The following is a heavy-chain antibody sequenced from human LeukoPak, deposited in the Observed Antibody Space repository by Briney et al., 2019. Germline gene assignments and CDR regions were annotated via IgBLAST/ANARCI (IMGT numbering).Heavy chain of an antibody. J-gene: IGHJ4*02. CDR3: AKLLEPHSGPFDY. CDR2: ISGSGGST. Sequence: GGSLRLSCAASGFTFSSYAMSWVRQAPGKGLEWVSAISGSGGSTYYADSVKGRFTISRDNSKNTLYLQMNSLRADDTAVYYCAKLLEPHSGPFDYWGQGTLVTVSS. CDR1: GFTFSSYA. V-gene: IGHV3-23*01. D-gene: IGHD5-12*01.